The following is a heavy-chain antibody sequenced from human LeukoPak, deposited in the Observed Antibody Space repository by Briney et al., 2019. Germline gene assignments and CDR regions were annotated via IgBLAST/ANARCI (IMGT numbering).Heavy chain of an antibody. CDR1: GGSISSGDYY. J-gene: IGHJ4*02. D-gene: IGHD4-11*01. CDR3: ARDRVRGNSNPFFDY. V-gene: IGHV4-61*08. Sequence: SETLSLTCTVSGGSISSGDYYWSWIRQPPGKGLEWIGYIYYSGSPNYNPSLKSRVTISVDTSKNQFSLKLISVTAADTAVYYCARDRVRGNSNPFFDYWGQGTLVTVSS. CDR2: IYYSGSP.